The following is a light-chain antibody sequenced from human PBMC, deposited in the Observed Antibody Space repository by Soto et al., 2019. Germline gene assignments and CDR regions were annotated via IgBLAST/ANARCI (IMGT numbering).Light chain of an antibody. CDR2: GAS. J-gene: IGKJ2*01. CDR3: QQYNNWPQT. V-gene: IGKV3-15*01. Sequence: EIVMTQSPATLSVSPGERGNLSCRASQSVSSDLAWYQQKPGQAPRLLIYGASTRATGIPARFSGSVSGTEFTLTISSLQSEDFAVYYCQQYNNWPQTFGQGTKLEIK. CDR1: QSVSSD.